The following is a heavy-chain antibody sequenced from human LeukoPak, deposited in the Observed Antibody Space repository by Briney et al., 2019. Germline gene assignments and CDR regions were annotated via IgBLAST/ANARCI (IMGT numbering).Heavy chain of an antibody. CDR2: ISSSGSNT. J-gene: IGHJ4*02. CDR1: GFTFSDYY. D-gene: IGHD3-22*01. V-gene: IGHV3-11*01. Sequence: GGSLRLSCAASGFTFSDYYMSWIRQAQGKGLEGGTYISSSGSNTYYADSVKGRFTISRDNAKNSLYLQMNSLRAEDTAVYYCARADSSGYVRIGFYFVYWGQGTLVTVSS. CDR3: ARADSSGYVRIGFYFVY.